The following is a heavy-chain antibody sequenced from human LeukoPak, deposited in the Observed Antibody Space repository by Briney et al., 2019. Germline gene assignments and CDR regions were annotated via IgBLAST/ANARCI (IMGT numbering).Heavy chain of an antibody. CDR2: ISYDGSNK. CDR3: AKDYDILTGYYRTYFDY. D-gene: IGHD3-9*01. Sequence: GRSLRLSCAASGFTFSSCGMHWVRQAPGKGLEWVAAISYDGSNKYYPDSVQGRFTISRDNSKNTLYLQMNSLRAEDTAVYYCAKDYDILTGYYRTYFDYWGQGTLVTVSS. CDR1: GFTFSSCG. V-gene: IGHV3-30*18. J-gene: IGHJ4*02.